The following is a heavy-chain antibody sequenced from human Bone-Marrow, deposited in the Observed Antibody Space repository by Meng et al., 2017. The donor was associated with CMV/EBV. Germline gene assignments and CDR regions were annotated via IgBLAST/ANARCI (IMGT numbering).Heavy chain of an antibody. CDR3: ARDRQLRYYYYYYGMDV. Sequence: GESLKISCAASGFTFSSYAMHWVRQAPGKGLEWVAVISYDGSNKYYADSVKGRFTISRDNSKNTLYLQMNSLRAEDTAVYYCARDRQLRYYYYYYGMDVWGQGTTVTVYS. D-gene: IGHD5-12*01. CDR2: ISYDGSNK. J-gene: IGHJ6*02. V-gene: IGHV3-30-3*01. CDR1: GFTFSSYA.